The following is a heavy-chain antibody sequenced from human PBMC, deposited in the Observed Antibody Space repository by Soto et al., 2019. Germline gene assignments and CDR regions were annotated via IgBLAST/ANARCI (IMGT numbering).Heavy chain of an antibody. V-gene: IGHV3-21*01. Sequence: GGSLRLSCAASGFTFSSYSMNWVRQAPGKGLEWVSSISSSSYIYYADSVKGRFTISRDNAKNSLYLQMNSLRAEDTAVYYCARDRMGYGDVRLMRGAFDIWGQGTMVTVSS. D-gene: IGHD4-17*01. CDR3: ARDRMGYGDVRLMRGAFDI. CDR2: ISSSSYI. CDR1: GFTFSSYS. J-gene: IGHJ3*02.